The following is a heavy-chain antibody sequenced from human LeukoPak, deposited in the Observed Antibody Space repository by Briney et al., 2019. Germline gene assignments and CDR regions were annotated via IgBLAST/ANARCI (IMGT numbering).Heavy chain of an antibody. D-gene: IGHD6-19*01. Sequence: GGSLRLSCAASGFTVSSNYMSWVRQAPGKGLEWVSVIYSGGSTYYADSVKGRFTISRDNSKNTLYLQMNSLRAEDTAVYYCARGSVDGPYSSGWRPPNHAFDIWGQGTMVTVSS. CDR1: GFTVSSNY. V-gene: IGHV3-66*01. CDR2: IYSGGST. J-gene: IGHJ3*02. CDR3: ARGSVDGPYSSGWRPPNHAFDI.